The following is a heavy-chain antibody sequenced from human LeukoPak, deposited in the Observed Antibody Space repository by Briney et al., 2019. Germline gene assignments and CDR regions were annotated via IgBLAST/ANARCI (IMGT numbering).Heavy chain of an antibody. CDR2: INHSGST. V-gene: IGHV4-34*01. J-gene: IGHJ6*03. CDR1: GGSFSGYY. D-gene: IGHD1-26*01. Sequence: PSETLSLTCAVYGGSFSGYYWSWIRQPPGKGLEWIGEINHSGSTNYNPSLKSRVTISVDTSKNQFSLKLSSVTAADTAAYYCARHGVEATPDYYYMDVWGKGTTVTVSS. CDR3: ARHGVEATPDYYYMDV.